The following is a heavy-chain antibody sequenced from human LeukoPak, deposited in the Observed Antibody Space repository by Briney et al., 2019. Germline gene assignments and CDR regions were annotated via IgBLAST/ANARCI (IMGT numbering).Heavy chain of an antibody. Sequence: SQTLSLPCTVSGGSISSGGYYWSWIRQHPGRGLEWIGYIYYSGSTYYNPSLKSRVTITVDTSKNQFSLKLSSVTAADTAVYYCSGTMVRGVIISFDYWGQGTLVTVSS. V-gene: IGHV4-31*03. CDR3: SGTMVRGVIISFDY. J-gene: IGHJ4*02. D-gene: IGHD3-10*01. CDR1: GGSISSGGYY. CDR2: IYYSGST.